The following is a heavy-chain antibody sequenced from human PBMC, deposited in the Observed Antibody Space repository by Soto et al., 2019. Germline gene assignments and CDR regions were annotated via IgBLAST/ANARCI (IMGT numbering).Heavy chain of an antibody. CDR3: AKGGVLPAEAWFAFHI. D-gene: IGHD2-2*01. J-gene: IGHJ3*02. V-gene: IGHV3-9*01. Sequence: EVQLVESGGGLVQPGRSLRLSCAASGFTFDDYAMHWVRQAPGKGLEWVSGISWNRGSIGYADSVKGRFTISRDNAKNSLFLQMNSLRPEDTALYYCAKGGVLPAEAWFAFHIWGQGTMVTVSS. CDR1: GFTFDDYA. CDR2: ISWNRGSI.